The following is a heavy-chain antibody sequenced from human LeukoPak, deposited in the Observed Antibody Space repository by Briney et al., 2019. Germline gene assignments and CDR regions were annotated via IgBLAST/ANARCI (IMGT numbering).Heavy chain of an antibody. D-gene: IGHD5-24*01. CDR1: GYTFTSYD. V-gene: IGHV1-8*01. CDR2: MNPNSGNT. J-gene: IGHJ4*02. Sequence: GASVKGSCKASGYTFTSYDINWVRQATGQGLEWMGWMNPNSGNTGYAQKFQGRVTITRDTSASTAYMELSSLRSEDTAVYYCATQMATVLFDYWGQETLVTVSS. CDR3: ATQMATVLFDY.